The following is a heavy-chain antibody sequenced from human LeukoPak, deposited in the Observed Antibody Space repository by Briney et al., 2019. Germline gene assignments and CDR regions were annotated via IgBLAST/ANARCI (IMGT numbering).Heavy chain of an antibody. V-gene: IGHV3-23*01. CDR3: AKSRGIHHYNYLMDV. CDR2: LTGSGGNT. CDR1: GFTFSGYA. J-gene: IGHJ6*03. Sequence: GGSLRLSCAASGFTFSGYAMSWVRQAPGKGLEWVSGLTGSGGNTYYADSVKGRFTISRDNSKNTLYLQMNSLRAEDAAVYYCAKSRGIHHYNYLMDVWGKGTTVAVSS. D-gene: IGHD3-10*01.